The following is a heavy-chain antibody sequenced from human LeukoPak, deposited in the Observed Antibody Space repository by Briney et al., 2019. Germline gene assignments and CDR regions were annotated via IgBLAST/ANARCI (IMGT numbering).Heavy chain of an antibody. J-gene: IGHJ6*02. Sequence: GGSLRLSCAASGFTFSSYGMHWVRQAPGKGLEWVAFIRYDGSNKYYADSVKGRFTISRDNSKNTLYLQMNSLRAEDTAVYYCARSIVVARTAYYYGLDVWGQGTTVTVSS. D-gene: IGHD6-19*01. V-gene: IGHV3-30*02. CDR2: IRYDGSNK. CDR1: GFTFSSYG. CDR3: ARSIVVARTAYYYGLDV.